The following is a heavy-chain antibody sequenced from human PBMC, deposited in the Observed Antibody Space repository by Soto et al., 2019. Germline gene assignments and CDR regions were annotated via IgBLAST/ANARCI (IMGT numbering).Heavy chain of an antibody. V-gene: IGHV4-34*01. CDR3: ARADRTLVTSYSLDV. J-gene: IGHJ6*02. CDR2: INHSGTI. CDR1: GRSFSGYY. D-gene: IGHD2-21*02. Sequence: LSLTCAVYGRSFSGYYWTWIRQPPGKGLEWIGEINHSGTINFNPSLKSRLTISLDTSKKHFSLKLSSVTDADTAAYYCARADRTLVTSYSLDVWGQGTTVTVSS.